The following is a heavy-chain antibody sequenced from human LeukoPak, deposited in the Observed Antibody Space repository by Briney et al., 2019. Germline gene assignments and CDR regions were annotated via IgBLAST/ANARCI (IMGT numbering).Heavy chain of an antibody. J-gene: IGHJ5*02. CDR2: ISSSSSTI. CDR3: ARSNWFDP. V-gene: IGHV3-48*02. CDR1: GFTFSSYS. Sequence: PGGSLRLSCAASGFTFSSYSMNWVRQAPGKGLEWVSYISSSSSTIYYADSVKGRFTISRDNAKNPLYLQMNSLRDEDTAVYYCARSNWFDPWGQGTLVTVSS.